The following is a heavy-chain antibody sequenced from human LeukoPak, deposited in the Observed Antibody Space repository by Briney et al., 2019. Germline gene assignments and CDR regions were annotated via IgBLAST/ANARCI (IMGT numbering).Heavy chain of an antibody. CDR1: GGTFSSYA. D-gene: IGHD6-19*01. J-gene: IGHJ6*03. V-gene: IGHV1-69*05. CDR3: ARVYMAVAGRVRATTFYMDV. Sequence: ASVKVSCKASGGTFSSYAISWVRQAPGQRLEWMGRIIPIFGTANYAQKFQGRVAITTDESTSTAYMELSSLRSEDTAVYYCARVYMAVAGRVRATTFYMDVWGKGTTVTVSS. CDR2: IIPIFGTA.